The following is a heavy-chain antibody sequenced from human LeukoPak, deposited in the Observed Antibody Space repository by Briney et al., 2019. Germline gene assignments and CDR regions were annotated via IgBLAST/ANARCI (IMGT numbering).Heavy chain of an antibody. CDR2: ISGSGGST. D-gene: IGHD6-19*01. Sequence: GGSLRLSCAASGFTLSSYAMSWVRQAPGKGLEWVSAISGSGGSTYYADSVKGRFTISRDNSKNTLYLQMNSLRAEDTAVYYCAKDASVAGTTTDFDYWGQGTLVTVSS. CDR3: AKDASVAGTTTDFDY. J-gene: IGHJ4*02. CDR1: GFTLSSYA. V-gene: IGHV3-23*01.